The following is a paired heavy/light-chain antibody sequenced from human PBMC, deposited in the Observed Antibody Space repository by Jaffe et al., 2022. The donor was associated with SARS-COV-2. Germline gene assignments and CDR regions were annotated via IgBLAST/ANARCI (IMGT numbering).Heavy chain of an antibody. V-gene: IGHV3-48*02. J-gene: IGHJ4*02. CDR1: GFIFSTYS. CDR3: ARDPSKYDLWSPRDPYYFDY. D-gene: IGHD3-3*01. Sequence: EVQLVESGGGLVQPGGSLRLSCAASGFIFSTYSMNWVRQAPGKGLEWISHISSTSGTTYYADSVKGRFTISRDNAKKSLYLQMNSLRDEDTAVYYCARDPSKYDLWSPRDPYYFDYWGQGTQVTVSS. CDR2: ISSTSGTT.
Light chain of an antibody. J-gene: IGKJ3*01. CDR2: WAS. Sequence: DIVMTQSPDSLAVSLGERATINCKSSQNILYSSDDKNYLAWYQQKPGQPPKLLIYWASTRESGVPDRFSGSGSGTDFALTISSLQAEDVAVYYCQQYYSTPFTFGPGTKVHIK. CDR1: QNILYSSDDKNY. V-gene: IGKV4-1*01. CDR3: QQYYSTPFT.